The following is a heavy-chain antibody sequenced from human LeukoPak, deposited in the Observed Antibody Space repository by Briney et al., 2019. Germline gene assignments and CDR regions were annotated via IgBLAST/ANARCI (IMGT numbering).Heavy chain of an antibody. CDR3: ARRDELGYSYGPYYFDY. V-gene: IGHV4-34*01. Sequence: PSETLSLTCTVSGGSISSYYWSWIRQPPGKGLEWIGEINHSGSTNYNPSLKSRVTISVDTSKNQFSLKLSSVTAADTAVYYCARRDELGYSYGPYYFDYWGQGTLVTVSS. J-gene: IGHJ4*02. CDR1: GGSISSYY. D-gene: IGHD5-18*01. CDR2: INHSGST.